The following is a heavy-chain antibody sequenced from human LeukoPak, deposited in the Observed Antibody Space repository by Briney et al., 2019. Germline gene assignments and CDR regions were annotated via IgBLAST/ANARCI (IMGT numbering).Heavy chain of an antibody. Sequence: SETLSLTCTVSAGSMSNYYWSWVRQPPGKGLEWIAYIYSSGSTNYNPSLKSRATTSLDTSKNQFSLKLTPVTAADTAVYYCARLSSGRPHEYFQHWGQGTLVTVSS. CDR2: IYSSGST. CDR1: AGSMSNYY. CDR3: ARLSSGRPHEYFQH. V-gene: IGHV4-59*01. D-gene: IGHD3-22*01. J-gene: IGHJ1*01.